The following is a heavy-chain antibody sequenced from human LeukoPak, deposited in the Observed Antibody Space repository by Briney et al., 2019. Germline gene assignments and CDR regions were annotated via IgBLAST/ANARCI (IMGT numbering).Heavy chain of an antibody. CDR1: GGTFTSYA. D-gene: IGHD1-7*01. V-gene: IGHV1-69*13. CDR2: IIPIIGTA. CDR3: ASKPSNWNYVYDAFDI. J-gene: IGHJ3*02. Sequence: SVKVSCKASGGTFTSYAISWVRQAPGQGLEWMGGIIPIIGTANYAQKFQGRVTITADESTSTAYMELSSLSSEDTAVYYCASKPSNWNYVYDAFDIWGQGTMVTVSS.